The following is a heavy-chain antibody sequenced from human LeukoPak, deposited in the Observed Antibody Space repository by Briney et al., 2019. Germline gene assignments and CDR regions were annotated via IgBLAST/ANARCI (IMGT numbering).Heavy chain of an antibody. J-gene: IGHJ4*02. Sequence: KTSETLSLTCAVYGGSFSGYYWSWIRQPPGKGLEWIGEINHSGSTNYNPSLKSRVTVSVDTSKNQFSLKLSSVTAADTAVYYCASLIYYDSSGYQDYWGQGTLVTVSS. CDR3: ASLIYYDSSGYQDY. V-gene: IGHV4-34*01. D-gene: IGHD3-22*01. CDR2: INHSGST. CDR1: GGSFSGYY.